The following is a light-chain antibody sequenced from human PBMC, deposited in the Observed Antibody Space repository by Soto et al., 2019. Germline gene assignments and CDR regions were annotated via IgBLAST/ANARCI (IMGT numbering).Light chain of an antibody. V-gene: IGKV3-20*01. CDR3: QQYGRSPLT. J-gene: IGKJ4*01. Sequence: EIVFTQSASALSLYPRERATLSCMASQSGSSYLAWYQQKPGQAPRLLIYGASTRATGIPARFSGSGSGTEFTLTISRLEPEDFAVYYCQQYGRSPLTFGGGTKVDIK. CDR2: GAS. CDR1: QSGSSY.